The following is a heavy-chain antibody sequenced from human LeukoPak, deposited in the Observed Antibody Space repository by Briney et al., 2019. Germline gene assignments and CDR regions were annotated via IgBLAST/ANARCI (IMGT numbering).Heavy chain of an antibody. CDR3: ARDRDYSNTERGFDY. CDR1: GYTFTDYY. D-gene: IGHD4-11*01. Sequence: ASVKVSCKTSGYTFTDYYIHWVRQAPGQGLEWMGWINPNSGGTNSAQKFQGRVTMTGDTSISTAYMELRRVTSDDTAVYYCARDRDYSNTERGFDYWGQGTLVTVSS. V-gene: IGHV1-2*02. J-gene: IGHJ4*02. CDR2: INPNSGGT.